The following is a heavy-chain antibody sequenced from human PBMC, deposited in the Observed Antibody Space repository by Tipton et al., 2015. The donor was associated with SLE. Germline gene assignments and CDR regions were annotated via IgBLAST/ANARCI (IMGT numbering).Heavy chain of an antibody. J-gene: IGHJ4*02. CDR2: ISYDGSNK. CDR3: ARDPIPARSYYFDY. CDR1: GFTFSSYD. V-gene: IGHV3-30*04. D-gene: IGHD6-6*01. Sequence: RSLRLSCAASGFTFSSYDMHWVRQAPGKGLEWVAVISYDGSNKYYADSVKGRFTISRDNSSSSLYLQMNSLRAEDTAVYYCARDPIPARSYYFDYWGQGTLVTVSS.